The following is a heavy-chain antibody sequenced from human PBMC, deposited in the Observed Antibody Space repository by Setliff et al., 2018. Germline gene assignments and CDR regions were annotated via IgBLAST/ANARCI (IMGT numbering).Heavy chain of an antibody. D-gene: IGHD3-3*01. CDR1: GFTFSTYP. J-gene: IGHJ4*02. CDR2: ISYDGINK. V-gene: IGHV3-30*01. CDR3: AGDKPLQHNYNFWSGYCPY. Sequence: PGGSLRLSCAASGFTFSTYPMHWVRQAPGKGLEWVAVISYDGINKYYADSVKGRFTISRDNSKNTLYLQMNSLRPEDPAVYYCAGDKPLQHNYNFWSGYCPYWGQGTLVTVSS.